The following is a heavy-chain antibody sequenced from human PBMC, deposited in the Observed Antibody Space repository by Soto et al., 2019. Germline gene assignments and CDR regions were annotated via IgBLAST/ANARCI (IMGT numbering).Heavy chain of an antibody. CDR1: GYTFTSYG. J-gene: IGHJ6*02. CDR2: ISAYNGNT. V-gene: IGHV1-18*01. D-gene: IGHD3-10*01. Sequence: QVQLVQSGAEVKKPGASVKVSCKASGYTFTSYGISWVRQAPGQGLEWMGWISAYNGNTNYAQKLQGRVTMTTDTSARTAYRELRSLRSDDTAVYYCARDAQGSTYYYYGMDVWGQGTTVTVSS. CDR3: ARDAQGSTYYYYGMDV.